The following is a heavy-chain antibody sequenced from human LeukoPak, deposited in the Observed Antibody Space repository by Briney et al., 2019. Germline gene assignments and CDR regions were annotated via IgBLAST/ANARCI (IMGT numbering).Heavy chain of an antibody. CDR1: GGSVSSGSYY. D-gene: IGHD3-22*01. CDR2: IYYSGST. Sequence: SETLSLTCTVSGGSVSSGSYYWSWIRQPPGTGLEWIGYIYYSGSTNYNPSLKSRVTISVDTSKNQFSLKLSSVTAADTAVYYCAREGYYDSSGYYSPLYWGQGTLVTVSS. J-gene: IGHJ4*02. V-gene: IGHV4-61*01. CDR3: AREGYYDSSGYYSPLY.